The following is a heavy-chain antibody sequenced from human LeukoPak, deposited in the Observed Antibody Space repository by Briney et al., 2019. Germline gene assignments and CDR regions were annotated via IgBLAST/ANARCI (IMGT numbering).Heavy chain of an antibody. CDR3: ARVHYNKYCSGGSCYSFDY. CDR2: IYHSGST. D-gene: IGHD2-15*01. V-gene: IGHV4-4*02. CDR1: GGSISSNNW. J-gene: IGHJ4*02. Sequence: PSGTLSLTCAVSGGSISSNNWWTWVRQPPGKGLEWIGEIYHSGSTNYNPSLKSRVTISVDTSKNQFSLKLSSVTAADTAVYYCARVHYNKYCSGGSCYSFDYWGQGTLVTVSS.